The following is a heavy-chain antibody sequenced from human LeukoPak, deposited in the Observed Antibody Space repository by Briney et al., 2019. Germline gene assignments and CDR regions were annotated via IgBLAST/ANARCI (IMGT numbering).Heavy chain of an antibody. CDR3: ARNVDTAMVGGPYYYYYGMDV. CDR1: GGTFSSYA. J-gene: IGHJ6*02. D-gene: IGHD5-18*01. V-gene: IGHV1-69*04. CDR2: IIPILGIA. Sequence: SVKVSCKASGGTFSSYAISWVRQAPGQGLEWMGRIIPILGIANYAQKFQGRVTITADKSTSTAYMELSSLRSEDTAVYYCARNVDTAMVGGPYYYYYGMDVWGQGTTVTVSS.